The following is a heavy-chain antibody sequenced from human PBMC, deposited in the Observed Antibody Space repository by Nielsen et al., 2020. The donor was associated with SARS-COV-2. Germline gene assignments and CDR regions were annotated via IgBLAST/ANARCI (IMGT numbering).Heavy chain of an antibody. J-gene: IGHJ6*03. Sequence: SETLSLTCTVSGGSISSYHWSWIRQSPGKGLEWIGNISYSGSTNYNPSLKGRVTISVDTSKNQFSLKLSSVTAADTAVYYCARVQYSSSSLSYYYYMDVWGKGTTVTVSS. V-gene: IGHV4-59*01. CDR2: ISYSGST. CDR3: ARVQYSSSSLSYYYYMDV. D-gene: IGHD6-6*01. CDR1: GGSISSYH.